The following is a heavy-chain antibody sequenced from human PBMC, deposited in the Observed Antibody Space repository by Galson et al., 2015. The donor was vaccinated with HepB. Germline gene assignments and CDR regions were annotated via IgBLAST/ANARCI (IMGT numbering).Heavy chain of an antibody. J-gene: IGHJ4*02. CDR3: ATLCGGDCYDY. Sequence: GGRISSFTISWVRQAPGQGLEWMGRIIPILGIANYAQKFQGRVTITADKSTSTAYMELSSLRSEETAVYYCATLCGGDCYDYWGQGTLVTVSS. CDR1: GGRISSFT. CDR2: IIPILGIA. V-gene: IGHV1-69*02. D-gene: IGHD2-21*01.